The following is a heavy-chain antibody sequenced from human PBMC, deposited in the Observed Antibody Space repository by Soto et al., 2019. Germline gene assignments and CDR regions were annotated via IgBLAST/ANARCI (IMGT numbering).Heavy chain of an antibody. J-gene: IGHJ6*02. CDR2: IQIGGKT. CDR1: GFPGGTSY. CDR3: ARENVLRFLEWLPRQGMDV. V-gene: IGHV3-53*01. D-gene: IGHD3-3*01. Sequence: GGSLRLSCAASGFPGGTSYIHWVRQAPGKGLEWVSAIQIGGKTYYADSVKGRFIISRDNSENTVYLQMSSLRAEDTAVYFCARENVLRFLEWLPRQGMDVWARGPRSPSP.